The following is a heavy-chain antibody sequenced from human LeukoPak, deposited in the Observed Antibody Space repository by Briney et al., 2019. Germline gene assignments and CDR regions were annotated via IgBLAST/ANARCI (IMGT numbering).Heavy chain of an antibody. CDR3: TRRGPADDY. CDR1: GFTFSGSA. CDR2: IRSKANSYAT. J-gene: IGHJ4*02. V-gene: IGHV3-73*01. Sequence: GGSLRLSCAASGFTFSGSAMHWVRQASGKGLEWVGRIRSKANSYATAYAASVKGRFTISRDDSKNTAYLQMNSLKTEDTAVYYCTRRGPADDYCGQGTLVTVSS. D-gene: IGHD3-10*01.